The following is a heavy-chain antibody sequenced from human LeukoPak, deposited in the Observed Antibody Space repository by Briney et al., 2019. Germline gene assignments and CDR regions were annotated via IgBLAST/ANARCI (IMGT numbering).Heavy chain of an antibody. CDR1: GFTFSSYG. D-gene: IGHD3-16*01. CDR3: AKVLIGTHDAFDI. V-gene: IGHV3-23*01. Sequence: GGTLRLSCAVSGFTFSSYGMSWVRQAPGKGLEWVSAISGSGGSTYYADSVKGRFTISRDNSKDTLYLQMNSLRAEDTAVYYCAKVLIGTHDAFDIWGQGTMVTVSS. CDR2: ISGSGGST. J-gene: IGHJ3*02.